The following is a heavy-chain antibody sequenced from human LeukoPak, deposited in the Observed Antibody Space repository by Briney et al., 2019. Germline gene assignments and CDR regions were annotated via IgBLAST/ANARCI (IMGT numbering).Heavy chain of an antibody. CDR1: GFTFSSYA. CDR2: INHSGST. CDR3: ARDRTTGFWSGYHSFDP. Sequence: GSLRLSCAASGFTFSSYAMSWVRQAPGKGLEWIGEINHSGSTNYNPSLKSRVTISVDTSKNQFSLKLSSVTAADTAVYYCARDRTTGFWSGYHSFDPWGQGTLVTVSS. J-gene: IGHJ5*02. D-gene: IGHD3-3*01. V-gene: IGHV4-34*01.